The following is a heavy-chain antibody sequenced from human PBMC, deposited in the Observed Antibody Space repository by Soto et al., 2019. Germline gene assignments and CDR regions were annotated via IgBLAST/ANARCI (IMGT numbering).Heavy chain of an antibody. V-gene: IGHV4-4*02. CDR3: ARFNSGSYYEAFDI. J-gene: IGHJ3*02. CDR2: IYHSGST. Sequence: SETLSLTCAVSGGSISSSNWWSWVRQPPGKGLEWIGEIYHSGSTNYNPSLKSRVTISVDKSKNQFSLKLSSVTAADTAVYYCARFNSGSYYEAFDIWGQGTMVPVSS. D-gene: IGHD1-26*01. CDR1: GGSISSSNW.